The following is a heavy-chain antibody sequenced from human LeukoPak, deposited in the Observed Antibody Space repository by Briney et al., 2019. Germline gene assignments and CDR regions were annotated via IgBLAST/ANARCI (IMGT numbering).Heavy chain of an antibody. CDR2: ISSNGGST. CDR3: ARGYDFWSGYWSHSDY. J-gene: IGHJ4*02. V-gene: IGHV3-64*01. D-gene: IGHD3-3*01. CDR1: GFTFSSYA. Sequence: PGGSLRLSCAASGFTFSSYAMHWVRQAPGKGLEYVSAISSNGGSTYYVNSVKGRFTISRDNSKNTLYLQMGSLRAEDMAVYYCARGYDFWSGYWSHSDYWGQGTLVTVSS.